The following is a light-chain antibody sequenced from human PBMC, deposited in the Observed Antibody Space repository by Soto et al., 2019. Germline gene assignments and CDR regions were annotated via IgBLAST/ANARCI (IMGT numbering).Light chain of an antibody. CDR3: QQLNSYPIT. CDR1: QNISFW. J-gene: IGKJ5*01. Sequence: DIHLTQSPSTLSASVGDRVTITCRASQNISFWLAWYQQKPGKAPKVLIYKASTLKSGVPSRFSGSGSGTEFTLTISRLQPEDFATYYCQQLNSYPITFGQGTRLENK. CDR2: KAS. V-gene: IGKV1-5*03.